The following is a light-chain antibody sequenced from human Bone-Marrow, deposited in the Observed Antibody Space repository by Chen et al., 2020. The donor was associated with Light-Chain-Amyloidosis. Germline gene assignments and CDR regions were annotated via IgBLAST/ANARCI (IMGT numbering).Light chain of an antibody. Sequence: QSVLTQPPSASGTPGQRVTISCSGSSSNIGSNYVYWYQQLPGTAPKLLIYRNTQRPSGVPDRFSGGKSCTSASLAISGLRSEAESDYYCAAWDDSLSGLGVFGGGTKLTVL. CDR3: AAWDDSLSGLGV. V-gene: IGLV1-47*01. CDR2: RNT. CDR1: SSNIGSNY. J-gene: IGLJ3*02.